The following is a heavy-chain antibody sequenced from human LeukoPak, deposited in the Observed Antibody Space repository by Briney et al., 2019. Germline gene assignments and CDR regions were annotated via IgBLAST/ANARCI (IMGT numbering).Heavy chain of an antibody. V-gene: IGHV1-2*02. CDR3: ARVRWANGDYDY. CDR1: GYTLTGYY. J-gene: IGHJ4*02. Sequence: GASVKVSCKASGYTLTGYYMHWVRQAPGQGLEWMGWINPNSGGTNYAQKFQGRVTMTRDTSISTAYMEVSRLRSDDTAVYYCARVRWANGDYDYWGQGTLVTVSS. CDR2: INPNSGGT. D-gene: IGHD4-17*01.